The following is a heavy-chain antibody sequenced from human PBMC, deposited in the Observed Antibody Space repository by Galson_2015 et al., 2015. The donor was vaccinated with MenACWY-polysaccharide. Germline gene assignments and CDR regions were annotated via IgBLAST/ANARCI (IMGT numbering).Heavy chain of an antibody. CDR1: GFTFSSYS. CDR2: ISSSSTYI. D-gene: IGHD3-16*01. J-gene: IGHJ5*02. CDR3: AREDFRGRFDP. V-gene: IGHV3-21*01. Sequence: SLRLSCAASGFTFSSYSMNWVRQAPGKGLEWVSSISSSSTYIYYADPEKGRFTISRDNAKNSLYLQMNSLRAEDTAVYYCAREDFRGRFDPWGQGTLVTVSS.